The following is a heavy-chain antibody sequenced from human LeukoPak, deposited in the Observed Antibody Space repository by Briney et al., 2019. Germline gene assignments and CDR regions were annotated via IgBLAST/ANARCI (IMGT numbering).Heavy chain of an antibody. J-gene: IGHJ4*02. CDR3: ARYVYGALDY. CDR2: MKQDGSAK. V-gene: IGHV3-7*01. Sequence: GGSLRLSCAASGFIFSNYWMAWVRQAPGKGLEWLANMKQDGSAKHYADSVKGRFTISRDKAENSRYLRRNSRRAEDTAVYYCARYVYGALDYWGQGSLLTVPS. D-gene: IGHD4/OR15-4a*01. CDR1: GFIFSNYW.